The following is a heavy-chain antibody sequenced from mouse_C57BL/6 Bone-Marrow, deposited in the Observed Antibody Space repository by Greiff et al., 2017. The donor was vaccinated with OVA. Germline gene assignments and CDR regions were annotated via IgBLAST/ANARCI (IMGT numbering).Heavy chain of an antibody. D-gene: IGHD2-3*01. CDR3: ASGGNGYYGFDY. CDR2: IDPSDSYT. V-gene: IGHV1-59*01. Sequence: QVQLQQPGAELVRPGTSVKLSCKASGYTFTSYWMHWVKQRPGQGLEWIGVIDPSDSYTNYNQKFKGKATLTVDTSSSTAYMQLSSLTSEDSAVYYCASGGNGYYGFDYWGQGTTLAVSS. J-gene: IGHJ2*01. CDR1: GYTFTSYW.